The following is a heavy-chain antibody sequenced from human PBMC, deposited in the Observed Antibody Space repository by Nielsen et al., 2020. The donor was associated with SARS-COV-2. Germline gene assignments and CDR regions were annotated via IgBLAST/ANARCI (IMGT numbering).Heavy chain of an antibody. Sequence: GGSLRLSCAASGFTVSSNYMSWVRQAPGKGLEWVSVIYSGGSTYYADSVKGRFTISRDNSKNTLYLQMNSLRAEDTAVYYCAKDSADIVVVTAIPEYFDYWGQGTLVTVSS. D-gene: IGHD2-21*02. CDR2: IYSGGST. V-gene: IGHV3-53*01. CDR1: GFTVSSNY. CDR3: AKDSADIVVVTAIPEYFDY. J-gene: IGHJ4*02.